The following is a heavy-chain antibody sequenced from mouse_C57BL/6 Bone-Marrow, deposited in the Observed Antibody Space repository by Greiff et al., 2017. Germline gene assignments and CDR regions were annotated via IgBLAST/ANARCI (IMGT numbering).Heavy chain of an antibody. CDR1: GYTFTSYW. J-gene: IGHJ2*01. CDR3: ARDGYYYFDY. D-gene: IGHD2-3*01. Sequence: QVQLQQPGAELVKPGASVKLSCKASGYTFTSYWMQWVKQRPGQGLEWIGEIDPSDSYTNCNQKFKGKATLTVDTSSSTAYMQLSSLTSEDSAVYYCARDGYYYFDYWGQGTTLTVSS. CDR2: IDPSDSYT. V-gene: IGHV1-50*01.